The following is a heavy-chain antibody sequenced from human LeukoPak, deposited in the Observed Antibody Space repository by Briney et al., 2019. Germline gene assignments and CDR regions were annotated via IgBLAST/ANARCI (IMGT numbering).Heavy chain of an antibody. CDR1: GFRFRSYS. CDR3: ARDRLEGGETFDS. Sequence: GGSLRLSYAASGFRFRSYSMDWVRPAPGKGLEWVSSIAGSSSYISYPDSVKGRFTISRDNAENSLFLQMNSLRPEDTAVYFGARDRLEGGETFDSWGQGTLVTDSS. D-gene: IGHD1-1*01. J-gene: IGHJ4*02. CDR2: IAGSSSYI. V-gene: IGHV3-21*01.